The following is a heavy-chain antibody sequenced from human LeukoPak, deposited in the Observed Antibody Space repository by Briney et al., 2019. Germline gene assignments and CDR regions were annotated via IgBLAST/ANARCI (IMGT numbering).Heavy chain of an antibody. J-gene: IGHJ6*03. D-gene: IGHD3-10*01. CDR2: INHSGST. CDR1: GGSFSGYY. Sequence: SETLSLTCAVYGGSFSGYYWSWIRQPPGKGLEWIGEINHSGSTNYNPSLKSRVTISVDTSKNQFSLKLSSVTAADTAVYYCARKRITMVRGVIIRARRYYYYMDVWGKGTTVTISS. CDR3: ARKRITMVRGVIIRARRYYYYMDV. V-gene: IGHV4-34*01.